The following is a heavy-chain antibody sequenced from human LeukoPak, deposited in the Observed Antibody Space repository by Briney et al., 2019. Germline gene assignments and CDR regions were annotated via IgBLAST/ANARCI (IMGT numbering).Heavy chain of an antibody. CDR3: ARDVQQSSSWWDAADP. V-gene: IGHV1-18*01. D-gene: IGHD6-13*01. Sequence: ASVKVSCKASGGSFTNHGISRVRQAPGQGLEWMGWISAYNGNTNYAQKLQGRVTMTTDTSTSTAYMELRSLRSDDTAVYYCARDVQQSSSWWDAADPWGQGTLVTVSS. J-gene: IGHJ5*02. CDR2: ISAYNGNT. CDR1: GGSFTNHG.